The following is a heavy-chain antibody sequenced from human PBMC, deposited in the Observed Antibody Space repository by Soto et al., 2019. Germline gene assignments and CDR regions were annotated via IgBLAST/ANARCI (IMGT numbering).Heavy chain of an antibody. D-gene: IGHD3-22*01. CDR3: ARGLSGYTGHDGGGAFDI. CDR2: IIPMFGTP. J-gene: IGHJ3*02. Sequence: QVQLVQSGTEVKKSGSSVKVSCKAYGDTFTNFAISWMRQAPGQGLEWMGGIIPMFGTPNYAQKFQGTVTITADRSTSTAYLELRSLRSEDTAMYYCARGLSGYTGHDGGGAFDIWGQGTMVTVSS. V-gene: IGHV1-69*06. CDR1: GDTFTNFA.